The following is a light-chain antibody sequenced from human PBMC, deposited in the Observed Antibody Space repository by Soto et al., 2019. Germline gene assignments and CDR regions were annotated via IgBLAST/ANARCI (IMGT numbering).Light chain of an antibody. CDR2: DAS. V-gene: IGKV3-11*01. CDR1: QSVSSY. CDR3: QQRSNWPAVT. J-gene: IGKJ3*01. Sequence: EIVLTQSPATLSLARGERATLSCRASQSVSSYLAWYQQRPGQAPRLLIYDASSRATGIPARFSGSGSGTDFTLTISSLEPEDFAVYYCQQRSNWPAVTFGPGTQVDIK.